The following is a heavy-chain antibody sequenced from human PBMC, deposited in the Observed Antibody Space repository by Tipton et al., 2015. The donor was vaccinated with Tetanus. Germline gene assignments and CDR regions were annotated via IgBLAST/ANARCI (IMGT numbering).Heavy chain of an antibody. V-gene: IGHV4-39*07. CDR2: IHYSGST. CDR1: SGSISSSNYH. J-gene: IGHJ4*02. D-gene: IGHD5-12*01. Sequence: TLSLTCIVSSGSISSSNYHWGWIRQPPGKGLEWIGSIHYSGSTYYKPSLKSRVTISVDTSKNQFSLNLTSVTAADTALFYCARVDSANDRIDHWGQGTLVTVSS. CDR3: ARVDSANDRIDH.